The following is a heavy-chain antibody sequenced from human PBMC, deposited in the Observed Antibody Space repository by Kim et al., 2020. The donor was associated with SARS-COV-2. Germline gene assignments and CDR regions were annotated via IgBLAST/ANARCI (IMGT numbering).Heavy chain of an antibody. V-gene: IGHV3-33*01. CDR2: IWYDGSNK. J-gene: IGHJ4*02. CDR3: AREGGDSGYDSTFGY. D-gene: IGHD5-12*01. Sequence: GGSLRLSCAASGFTLSSYGMHWVRQAPGKGLEWVAVIWYDGSNKYYADSVKGRFTISRDNSKNTLYLQMNSLRAEDTAVYYCAREGGDSGYDSTFGYWGQGTLVTVSS. CDR1: GFTLSSYG.